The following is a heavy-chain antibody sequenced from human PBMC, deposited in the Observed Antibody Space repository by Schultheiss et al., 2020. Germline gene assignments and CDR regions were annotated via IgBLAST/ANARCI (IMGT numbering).Heavy chain of an antibody. CDR3: AREYGDYHYYYYMDV. J-gene: IGHJ6*03. D-gene: IGHD4-17*01. Sequence: GGSLRLSCAASGFTFSSYAMHWVRQAPGKGLEWVAVISYDGSNKYYADSVKGRFTISRDNSKNTLYLQMNSLRAEDTAVYYCAREYGDYHYYYYMDVWGKGTTVTVSS. CDR2: ISYDGSNK. CDR1: GFTFSSYA. V-gene: IGHV3-30-3*01.